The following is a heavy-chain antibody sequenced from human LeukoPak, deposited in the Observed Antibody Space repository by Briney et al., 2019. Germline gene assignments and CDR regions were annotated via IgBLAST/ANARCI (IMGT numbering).Heavy chain of an antibody. D-gene: IGHD1-26*01. CDR3: AESYYSGSDY. Sequence: ASVKVSCKASGGTFSSYAISWVRQAPGQGLEWMGGIIPIFGTANYAQKFQGRVTITADESTSTAYMELSNLRSEDTAVYYCAESYYSGSDYWGQGTLVTVSS. CDR1: GGTFSSYA. J-gene: IGHJ4*02. V-gene: IGHV1-69*13. CDR2: IIPIFGTA.